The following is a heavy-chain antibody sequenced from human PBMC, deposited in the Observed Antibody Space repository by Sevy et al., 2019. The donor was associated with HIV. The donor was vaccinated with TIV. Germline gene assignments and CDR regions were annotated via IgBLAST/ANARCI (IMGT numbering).Heavy chain of an antibody. V-gene: IGHV3-30*02. CDR3: AKATYSSGPFFY. Sequence: GGSLRLSCAASGFTFSSYGMHCVRQAPGKGLEWVAFIRYDGSNKYYADSVKGRFTISRDNSKNTLYLQMNSLRAEDTAVYYCAKATYSSGPFFYWGQGTLVTVSS. D-gene: IGHD6-19*01. CDR1: GFTFSSYG. J-gene: IGHJ4*02. CDR2: IRYDGSNK.